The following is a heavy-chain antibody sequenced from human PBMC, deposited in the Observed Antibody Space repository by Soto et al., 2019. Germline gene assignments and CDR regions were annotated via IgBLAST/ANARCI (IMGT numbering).Heavy chain of an antibody. J-gene: IGHJ4*02. V-gene: IGHV3-30*18. CDR2: ISYDGSNK. D-gene: IGHD3-10*01. Sequence: PGGSLRLSCAASGFTFSSYGMHWVRQAPGKGLEWVAVISYDGSNKYYADSVKGRFTISRDNSKNTLYLQMNSLRAEDTAVYYCAKDRVTMVRGVIIPFFDYWGQGTLVTVSS. CDR1: GFTFSSYG. CDR3: AKDRVTMVRGVIIPFFDY.